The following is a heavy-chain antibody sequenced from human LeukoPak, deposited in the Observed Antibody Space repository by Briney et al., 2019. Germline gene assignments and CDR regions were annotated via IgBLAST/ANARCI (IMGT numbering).Heavy chain of an antibody. CDR1: GGSFSGYY. V-gene: IGHV4-34*01. D-gene: IGHD6-19*01. J-gene: IGHJ4*02. CDR2: INHSGST. Sequence: SETLSLTCAVYGGSFSGYYWSWIRQPPGKGLEWIGEINHSGSTNYNPSLKNRVTISVDTSKNQFSLKLSSVTAADTAVYYCARKAGYSSGWSPRYFDYWGQGTLVTVSS. CDR3: ARKAGYSSGWSPRYFDY.